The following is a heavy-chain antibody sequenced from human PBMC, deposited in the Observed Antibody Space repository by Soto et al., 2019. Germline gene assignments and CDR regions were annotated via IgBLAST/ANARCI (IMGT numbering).Heavy chain of an antibody. CDR2: ISASDGST. J-gene: IGHJ4*02. D-gene: IGHD5-12*01. V-gene: IGHV3-23*01. Sequence: EVQLLESGGGLVQPGGSLRLSCAASGFTFSFYAMSWVRQAPGKGLEWVSTISASDGSTSYADSVKGRFTISRDNSKNTQFLQMNSLRAEDTAVYFCAKEENGGYVVLPGALDCWGQGTLVTVSS. CDR1: GFTFSFYA. CDR3: AKEENGGYVVLPGALDC.